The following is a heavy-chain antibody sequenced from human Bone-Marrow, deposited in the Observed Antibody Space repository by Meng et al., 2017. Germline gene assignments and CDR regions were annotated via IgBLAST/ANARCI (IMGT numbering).Heavy chain of an antibody. CDR1: GGSISSGGYS. D-gene: IGHD2/OR15-2a*01. CDR2: IYHSGST. Sequence: QLQLQESGSGLVKPSQTLVLTCAVSGGSISSGGYSWSWIRQPPGKGLEWIGYIYHSGSTHYNPSLKSRVIMSVDTSKNQFSLKLYSVTAADTAVYYCARARTTNQSKYRNAYNWFDPWGQGTLVTVSS. J-gene: IGHJ5*02. CDR3: ARARTTNQSKYRNAYNWFDP. V-gene: IGHV4-30-2*01.